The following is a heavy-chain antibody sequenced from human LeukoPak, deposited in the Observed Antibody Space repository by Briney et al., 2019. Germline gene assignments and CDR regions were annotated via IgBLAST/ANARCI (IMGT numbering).Heavy chain of an antibody. D-gene: IGHD6-19*01. CDR2: IKQDGSEK. Sequence: GGSLRLSCAASGFTFSSYWMSWVRQAPGKGLEWVANIKQDGSEKYYVDFVKGRFTISRDNAKNSLYLKMNSLRAEDTAVYYCARDWGLQWPGAYWGQGTLVTVSS. CDR1: GFTFSSYW. CDR3: ARDWGLQWPGAY. V-gene: IGHV3-7*01. J-gene: IGHJ4*02.